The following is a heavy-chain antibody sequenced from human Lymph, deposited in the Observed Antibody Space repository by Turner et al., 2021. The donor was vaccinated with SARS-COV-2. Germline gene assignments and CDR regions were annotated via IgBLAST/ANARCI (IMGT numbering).Heavy chain of an antibody. CDR2: ISNSGST. D-gene: IGHD6-19*01. CDR1: DGCISSSYYY. Sequence: QLQLQESGPGLLKPSKTPSPTSTVPDGCISSSYYYWGWIRQPLRKRLEWIVGISNSGSTYYNPSIPVRITISVDTSKNQFPLKLTPVTAADTAVFYCARGSTKGWYVPVFDYWGQGTLVTVSS. CDR3: ARGSTKGWYVPVFDY. J-gene: IGHJ4*02. V-gene: IGHV4-39*01.